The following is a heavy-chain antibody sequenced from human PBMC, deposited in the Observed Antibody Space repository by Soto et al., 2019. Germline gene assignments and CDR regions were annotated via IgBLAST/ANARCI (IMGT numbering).Heavy chain of an antibody. Sequence: XXTLTLPFTVSGGSISSSYWRWIRQPPGKGLEWIVYIYYSGSTNYNPSLKSRVTISLDTSKNQSSLKLSSVTAADTAVYYCARAGKAGTEDYYYYGMDVWGQGSTVTVSS. J-gene: IGHJ6*02. CDR2: IYYSGST. V-gene: IGHV4-59*01. CDR1: GGSISSSY. D-gene: IGHD6-13*01. CDR3: ARAGKAGTEDYYYYGMDV.